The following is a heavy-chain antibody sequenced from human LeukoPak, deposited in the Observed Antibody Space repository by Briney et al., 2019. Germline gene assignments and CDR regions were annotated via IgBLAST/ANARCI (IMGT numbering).Heavy chain of an antibody. D-gene: IGHD4-11*01. V-gene: IGHV3-53*01. J-gene: IGHJ5*02. CDR1: GFTVSSNY. CDR2: IYSGGST. Sequence: GGSLRLSCSASGFTVSSNYMSWVRPAPGKGLEWVSVIYSGGSTYYADSVKGRFTISRDNSKNTLYLQMNSLRAEDTAVYYCARHPRGSTEFDPWGQGTLVTVSS. CDR3: ARHPRGSTEFDP.